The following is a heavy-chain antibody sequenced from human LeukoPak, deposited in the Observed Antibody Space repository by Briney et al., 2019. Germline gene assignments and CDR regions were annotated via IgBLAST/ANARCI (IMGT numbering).Heavy chain of an antibody. CDR3: ARDNSVGDIAWWFDP. CDR1: GYSFISHY. D-gene: IGHD3-16*02. Sequence: GASVKVSCKASGYSFISHYMHWVRQAPGQGLEWMGLINPSGSSTPYAQKFQGRVTMTRDMSTTTDYMELSSLRSEDTAVYYCARDNSVGDIAWWFDPWGQGTLVTVSS. CDR2: INPSGSST. J-gene: IGHJ5*02. V-gene: IGHV1-46*01.